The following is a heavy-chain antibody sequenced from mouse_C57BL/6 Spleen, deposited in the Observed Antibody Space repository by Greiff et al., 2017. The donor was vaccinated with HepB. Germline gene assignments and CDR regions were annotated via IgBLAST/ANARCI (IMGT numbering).Heavy chain of an antibody. CDR3: ARNGLYYGSSFDY. CDR2: IYPGDGDT. V-gene: IGHV1-82*01. D-gene: IGHD1-1*01. CDR1: GYAFSSSW. Sequence: QVQLQQSGPELVKPGASVKISCKASGYAFSSSWMNWVKQRPGKGLEWIGRIYPGDGDTNYNRKFKGKATLTADKSSSTAYMQLSSLTSEDSAVYFCARNGLYYGSSFDYWGQGTTLTVSS. J-gene: IGHJ2*01.